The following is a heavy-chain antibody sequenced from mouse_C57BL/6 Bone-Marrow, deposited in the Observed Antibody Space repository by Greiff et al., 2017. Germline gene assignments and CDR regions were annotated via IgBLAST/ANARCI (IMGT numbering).Heavy chain of an antibody. D-gene: IGHD1-1*01. J-gene: IGHJ4*01. CDR3: ARMGYYGAMDY. Sequence: QVQLKQSGAELVRPGTSVKMSCKASGYTFTNYWIGWAKQRPGHGLEWIGDIYPGGGYTNYNEKFKGKATLTADKSSSTAYMQFSSLTSEDSAIYYCARMGYYGAMDYWGQGTSVTVSS. CDR1: GYTFTNYW. CDR2: IYPGGGYT. V-gene: IGHV1-63*01.